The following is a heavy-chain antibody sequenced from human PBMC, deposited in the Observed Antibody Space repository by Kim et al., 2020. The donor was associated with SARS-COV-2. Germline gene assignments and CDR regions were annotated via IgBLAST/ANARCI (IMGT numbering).Heavy chain of an antibody. CDR2: IYYSGST. V-gene: IGHV4-59*13. D-gene: IGHD6-13*01. CDR3: ARVEEGSSIDAFDI. CDR1: GGSISSYY. Sequence: SETLSLTCTVSGGSISSYYWSWIRQPPGKGLEWIGYIYYSGSTNYNPSLKSRVTISVDTSKNQFSLKLSSVTAADTAVYYCARVEEGSSIDAFDIWGQGTMVTVSS. J-gene: IGHJ3*02.